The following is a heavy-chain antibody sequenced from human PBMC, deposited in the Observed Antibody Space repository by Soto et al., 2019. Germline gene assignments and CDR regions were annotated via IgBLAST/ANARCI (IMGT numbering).Heavy chain of an antibody. Sequence: TLSLTCAVSGGSISSGGYSWSWIRQPPGKGLEWIWYIYHSGSTYYNPSLKSRATISRDNAKNSLYLQMNSLRAEDTAVYYCARDQPGYSYGYGLGYWGQGTLVTVSS. CDR1: GGSISSGGYS. J-gene: IGHJ4*02. CDR3: ARDQPGYSYGYGLGY. D-gene: IGHD5-18*01. CDR2: IYHSGST. V-gene: IGHV4-30-2*01.